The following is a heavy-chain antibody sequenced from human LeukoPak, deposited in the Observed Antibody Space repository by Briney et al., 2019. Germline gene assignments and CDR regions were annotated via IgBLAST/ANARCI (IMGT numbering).Heavy chain of an antibody. J-gene: IGHJ4*02. CDR3: TRDAYFYDSNGYTTDY. Sequence: GGSLRLSCTASGFTFGDYAMSWFRQAPEKGLEWVGFIRSKAYGGTTEYAASVKGRFTISRDDSKSIAYLQMNSLKTEDTAVYYCTRDAYFYDSNGYTTDYWGQGTLVTVSS. D-gene: IGHD3-22*01. CDR2: IRSKAYGGTT. CDR1: GFTFGDYA. V-gene: IGHV3-49*03.